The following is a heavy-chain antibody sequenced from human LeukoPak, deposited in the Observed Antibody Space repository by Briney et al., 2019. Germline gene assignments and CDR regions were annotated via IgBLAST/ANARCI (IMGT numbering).Heavy chain of an antibody. J-gene: IGHJ6*03. CDR1: GFTFSNAW. D-gene: IGHD3-22*01. CDR3: TTADSSGYYFYVYYYMDV. V-gene: IGHV3-15*01. Sequence: GGSLRLSCAASGFTFSNAWMSWVRQAPGKGLEWGGRIKSKNDGGTTDYAAPVKGRFTISRDDSKNTLYLQMNSLKTEDTAVYYCTTADSSGYYFYVYYYMDVWGKGTTVTVSS. CDR2: IKSKNDGGTT.